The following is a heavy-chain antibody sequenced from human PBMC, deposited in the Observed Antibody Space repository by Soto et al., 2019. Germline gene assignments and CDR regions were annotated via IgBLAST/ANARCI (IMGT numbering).Heavy chain of an antibody. J-gene: IGHJ4*02. CDR2: INPSGGHT. CDR3: ARGGHVVVVTAAFDY. D-gene: IGHD2-21*02. V-gene: IGHV1-46*03. CDR1: GKTLSNYY. Sequence: GASVKVSRKASGKTLSNYYIHWVRQAPGQGLEWMGTINPSGGHTTYAQKFLGRVTMTRDTSTSTLYMELTSLRSEDTAVYYCARGGHVVVVTAAFDYWGQGTLVTVSS.